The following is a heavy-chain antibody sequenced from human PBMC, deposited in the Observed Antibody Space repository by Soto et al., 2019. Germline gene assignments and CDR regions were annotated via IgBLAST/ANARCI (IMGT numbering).Heavy chain of an antibody. Sequence: PGGSLRLSCAASGLTFSNVWMTWVRQAPVKGLEWVGRIKSKSDGETADVAAPVKARFTTSRDDSKNTVFLEMNSLKSEDTALYYCAITAMINRDSSTSFDYWGRGTQVTVSS. V-gene: IGHV3-15*01. CDR1: GLTFSNVW. CDR2: IKSKSDGETA. CDR3: AITAMINRDSSTSFDY. J-gene: IGHJ4*02. D-gene: IGHD5-18*01.